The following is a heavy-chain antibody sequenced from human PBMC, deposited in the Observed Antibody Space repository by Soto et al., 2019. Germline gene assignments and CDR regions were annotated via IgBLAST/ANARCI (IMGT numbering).Heavy chain of an antibody. D-gene: IGHD1-20*01. J-gene: IGHJ2*01. CDR3: ASHNRGHCYFAI. V-gene: IGHV6-1*01. CDR2: TYYRSKWYN. CDR1: GDSVSSNNAA. Sequence: PSQTLSLTCGISGDSVSSNNAAWNSIRQSPSRGLEWLGRTYYRSKWYNDYAVSVKSRITINPDTSKNQFSLQLNSVTPEDTAVYYFASHNRGHCYFAIPSRGTLVTVSS.